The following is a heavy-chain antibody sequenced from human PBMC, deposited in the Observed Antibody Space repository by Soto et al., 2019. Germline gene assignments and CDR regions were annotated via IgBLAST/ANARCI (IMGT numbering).Heavy chain of an antibody. D-gene: IGHD6-13*01. CDR1: GGSISSGDYY. Sequence: PSETLSLTCNVSGGSISSGDYYWSWIRQVPKKGLEWIGYIYYSGSTYYNPSLRSRVAMSVDTSKKQFSLKLSSVTAADAAIYYCAREGRLAAAGRFDYWGQGTLVTVSS. J-gene: IGHJ4*02. CDR3: AREGRLAAAGRFDY. V-gene: IGHV4-31*03. CDR2: IYYSGST.